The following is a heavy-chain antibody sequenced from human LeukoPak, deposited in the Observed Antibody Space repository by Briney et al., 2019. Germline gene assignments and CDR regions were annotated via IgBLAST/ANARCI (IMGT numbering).Heavy chain of an antibody. CDR2: ISSSGSTI. Sequence: PGASLRLSCAASGFTFSSYAMSWVRQAPGKGLEWVSAISSSGSTIYYADSVKGRFTISRDNAKNSLYLQMNSLRAEDTAVYYCARDNTLDSYCSGGSCFKNAFDIWGQGTMVTVSS. CDR3: ARDNTLDSYCSGGSCFKNAFDI. J-gene: IGHJ3*02. D-gene: IGHD2-15*01. CDR1: GFTFSSYA. V-gene: IGHV3-48*03.